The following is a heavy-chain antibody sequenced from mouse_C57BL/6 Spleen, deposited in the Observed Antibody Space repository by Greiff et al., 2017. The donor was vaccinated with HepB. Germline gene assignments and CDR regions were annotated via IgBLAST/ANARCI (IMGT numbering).Heavy chain of an antibody. V-gene: IGHV5-17*03. Sequence: EVMLVESGGGLVKPGGSLKLSCAASGFTFSDYGMHWVRQAPEKGLEWVAYISSGSSTIYYADTVKGRFTISRDNAKNNLYLQMSHLKSEDTAMYYCARENDNLYYAMDYWGQGTSVTVSS. CDR2: ISSGSSTI. CDR3: ARENDNLYYAMDY. CDR1: GFTFSDYG. D-gene: IGHD1-3*01. J-gene: IGHJ4*01.